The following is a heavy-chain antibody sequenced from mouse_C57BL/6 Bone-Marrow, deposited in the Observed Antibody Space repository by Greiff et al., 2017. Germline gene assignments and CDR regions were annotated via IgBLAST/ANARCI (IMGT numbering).Heavy chain of an antibody. CDR3: ARVNYYGSSYGWYFDV. D-gene: IGHD1-1*01. CDR1: GYTFTSYW. Sequence: QVQLQQSGAELVRPGASVKLSCKASGYTFTSYWMHWVKQRPGRGLEWIGRIDPNSGGTKYNEKFKSKATLTVDKPSSTAYMQLSSLTSEDSAVYYCARVNYYGSSYGWYFDVWGTGTTVTVSS. J-gene: IGHJ1*03. V-gene: IGHV1-72*01. CDR2: IDPNSGGT.